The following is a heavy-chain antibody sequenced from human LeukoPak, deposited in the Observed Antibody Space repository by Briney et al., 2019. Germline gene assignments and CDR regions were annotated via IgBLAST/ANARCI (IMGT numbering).Heavy chain of an antibody. CDR3: AKDAAAGTRPYYSDY. D-gene: IGHD6-13*01. CDR1: GFTFSNSA. CDR2: ISGSASST. V-gene: IGHV3-23*01. Sequence: PGGSRRFSCAASGFTFSNSAVSWVRQAPGKGLEWVSAISGSASSTYHADSVKGRFTISRDNSKNTLYLQMNSLRAEDTAVYYCAKDAAAGTRPYYSDYWGQGTLVTVSS. J-gene: IGHJ4*02.